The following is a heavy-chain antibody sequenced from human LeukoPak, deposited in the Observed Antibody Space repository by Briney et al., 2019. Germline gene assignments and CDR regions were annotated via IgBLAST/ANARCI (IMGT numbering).Heavy chain of an antibody. Sequence: PGGSLRLSCAASGFTFSSYGMHWVRQAPGKGLEWVAFIYYDGSNIYCADYVKGRFTISRDISKNTLYLQMDSLRAEDTAIYYCARDWKTNSFDYWGQGTLVTVSS. D-gene: IGHD1-1*01. CDR1: GFTFSSYG. V-gene: IGHV3-33*01. CDR3: ARDWKTNSFDY. J-gene: IGHJ4*02. CDR2: IYYDGSNI.